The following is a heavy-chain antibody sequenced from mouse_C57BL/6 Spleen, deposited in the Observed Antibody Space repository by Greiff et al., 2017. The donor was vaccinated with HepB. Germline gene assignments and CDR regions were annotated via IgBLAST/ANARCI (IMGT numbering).Heavy chain of an antibody. D-gene: IGHD1-1*01. CDR1: GYTFTDYE. CDR3: TSSYYPRPWFAY. J-gene: IGHJ3*01. V-gene: IGHV1-15*01. CDR2: IDPETGGT. Sequence: VQLQQSGAELVRPGASVTLSCKASGYTFTDYEMHWVKQTPVHGLEWIGAIDPETGGTAYNQKFKGKAILTADKSSSTAYMALRSLTSADSAVYYCTSSYYPRPWFAYWGQGTLVTVSA.